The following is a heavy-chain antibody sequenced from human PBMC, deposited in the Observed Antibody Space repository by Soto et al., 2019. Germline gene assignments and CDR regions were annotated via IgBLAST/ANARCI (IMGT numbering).Heavy chain of an antibody. J-gene: IGHJ6*02. CDR2: IIPIFGTA. V-gene: IGHV1-69*05. CDR1: GGTFSSYA. CDR3: ARGRGLLWFGELLSKVPPGYYYYGMDV. D-gene: IGHD3-10*01. Sequence: SVKVSCKASGGTFSSYAISWVRQAPGQGLEWMGGIIPIFGTANYAQKFQGRVTITTDESTSTAYMELSSLRSEDTAVYYCARGRGLLWFGELLSKVPPGYYYYGMDVWGQGTTVTVSS.